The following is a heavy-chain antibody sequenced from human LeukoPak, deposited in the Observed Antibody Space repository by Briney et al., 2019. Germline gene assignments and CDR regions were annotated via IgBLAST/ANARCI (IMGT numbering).Heavy chain of an antibody. CDR3: VRDRYYGSDGRFNYFDY. CDR1: GYTFISHP. V-gene: IGHV1-3*01. Sequence: GASVKLSCKPSGYTFISHPMHWVRQAPGQRLEWMGWINAGNGKTEYSQKFQGRVTITRDTSASTVYMELNSLRSEDTAMYYCVRDRYYGSDGRFNYFDYWGQGTPLTVSS. CDR2: INAGNGKT. D-gene: IGHD3-10*01. J-gene: IGHJ4*02.